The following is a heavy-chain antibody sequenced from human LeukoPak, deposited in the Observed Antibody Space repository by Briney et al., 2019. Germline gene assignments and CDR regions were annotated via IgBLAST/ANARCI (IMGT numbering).Heavy chain of an antibody. D-gene: IGHD2-2*01. CDR1: GFTFSDYA. V-gene: IGHV3-21*04. Sequence: GESLRPSCAASGFTFSDYAITWVRQAPGKGLEWVSSISGNGHYIHYADSVKGRFTISRDNGENSLYLQMNSLKSEDTASYYCAKDRDCSSDRCSDAFDVWGRGTLVTVSS. CDR2: ISGNGHYI. J-gene: IGHJ3*01. CDR3: AKDRDCSSDRCSDAFDV.